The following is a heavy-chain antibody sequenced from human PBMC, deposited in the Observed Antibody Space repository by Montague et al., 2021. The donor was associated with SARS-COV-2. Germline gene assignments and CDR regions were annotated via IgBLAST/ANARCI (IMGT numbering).Heavy chain of an antibody. CDR1: GGSITDYY. Sequence: SETLSLTCAVYGGSITDYYWSWIRQPPGKGLEWIGEINHRGTSNYNPSLKSRVSISVDTSKNQFSLYLGSVTAADTTVYYCARGRQHFNMIVVVMTGGEYYFAQWAQGTLVTVSS. CDR2: INHRGTS. J-gene: IGHJ4*02. CDR3: ARGRQHFNMIVVVMTGGEYYFAQ. V-gene: IGHV4-34*01. D-gene: IGHD3-22*01.